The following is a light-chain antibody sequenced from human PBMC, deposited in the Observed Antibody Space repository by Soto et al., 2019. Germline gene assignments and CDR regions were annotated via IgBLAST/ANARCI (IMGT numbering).Light chain of an antibody. CDR2: EVV. CDR1: KNDIGVYDF. CDR3: SSFTGASTI. Sequence: QSALTQPPSASGSPGQSVTISCTGTKNDIGVYDFVSWYQHHPGKAPRLIIYEVVQRPSGVPDRFSGSKSGNTASLTVSGLQAEDEADYYCSSFTGASTIFGTGTKLPS. V-gene: IGLV2-8*01. J-gene: IGLJ1*01.